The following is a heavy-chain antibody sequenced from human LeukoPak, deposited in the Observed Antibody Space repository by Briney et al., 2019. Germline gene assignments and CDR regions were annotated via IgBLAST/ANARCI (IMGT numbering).Heavy chain of an antibody. J-gene: IGHJ4*02. V-gene: IGHV1-18*01. CDR1: GYTFTSYG. D-gene: IGHD1-26*01. CDR3: ARDLKRTVGATTASDY. Sequence: ASVKFSCKASGYTFTSYGISWVRQAPGQGLEWMGWISAHNGDTNYAQKFQGRVSMTTDTSTSTGYMELRSLTSDDAAVYYCARDLKRTVGATTASDYWGQGTLVTVSS. CDR2: ISAHNGDT.